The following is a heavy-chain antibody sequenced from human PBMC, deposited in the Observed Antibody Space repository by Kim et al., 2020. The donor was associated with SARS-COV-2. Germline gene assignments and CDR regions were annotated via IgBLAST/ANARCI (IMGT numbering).Heavy chain of an antibody. J-gene: IGHJ4*02. D-gene: IGHD2-21*02. Sequence: SKGITSYKDSVKGGFTISRDNSKNTMYLQMNNWRAEDMALYFCARGVTYWGQGTLVTVSP. CDR3: ARGVTY. CDR2: SKGIT. V-gene: IGHV3-23*01.